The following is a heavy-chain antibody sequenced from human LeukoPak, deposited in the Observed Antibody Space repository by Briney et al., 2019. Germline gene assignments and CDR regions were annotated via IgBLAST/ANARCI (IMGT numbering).Heavy chain of an antibody. CDR2: ISSSGSTI. V-gene: IGHV3-11*01. CDR3: ARGLYSSSWYMYFQH. J-gene: IGHJ1*01. CDR1: GFTFSDYY. Sequence: GGSLRLSCAASGFTFSDYYMSWIRQAPGKGLEWVSYISSSGSTIYYAGSVKGRFTISRDNAKNSLYLQMNSLRAEDMAVYYCARGLYSSSWYMYFQHWGQGTLVTVSS. D-gene: IGHD6-13*01.